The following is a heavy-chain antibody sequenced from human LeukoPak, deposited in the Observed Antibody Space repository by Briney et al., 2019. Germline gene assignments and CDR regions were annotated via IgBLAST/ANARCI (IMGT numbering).Heavy chain of an antibody. CDR2: IYYSGNT. CDR3: AGSGSYYNPPTYYFDY. Sequence: PSETLSLTCTASGDSISSNTYYWGWIRQPPVKGLEWIGSIYYSGNTYYNPSLKSRVTISVDTSKNQFSLKLSSVTAADTAVYYCAGSGSYYNPPTYYFDYWGQGTLVTVSS. CDR1: GDSISSNTYY. J-gene: IGHJ4*02. D-gene: IGHD3-10*01. V-gene: IGHV4-39*07.